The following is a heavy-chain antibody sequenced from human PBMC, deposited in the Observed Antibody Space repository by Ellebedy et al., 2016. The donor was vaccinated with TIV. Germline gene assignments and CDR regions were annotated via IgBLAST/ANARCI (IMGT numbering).Heavy chain of an antibody. D-gene: IGHD6-19*01. CDR3: AREGYGSGHCGAFDI. V-gene: IGHV3-23*01. CDR1: GFTFNTNV. CDR2: ISSLGDTT. Sequence: PGGSLRLSCAASGFTFNTNVMSWVRQAPGKGLDWVSTISSLGDTTHYADSVKGRFTISRDNSKDTLDRHMNSLTAEDTAVYYFAREGYGSGHCGAFDIWGQGTVVTVSS. J-gene: IGHJ3*02.